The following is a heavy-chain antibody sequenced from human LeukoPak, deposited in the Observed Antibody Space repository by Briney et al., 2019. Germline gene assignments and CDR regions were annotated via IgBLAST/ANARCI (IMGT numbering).Heavy chain of an antibody. Sequence: ASVKVSCKASGYTFTSYGISWVRQAPGQGLEWMGWISAYNGNTNYAQKPQGRVTMTTDTSTSTAYMELRSLRSDDTAVYYCARDERDIVVVPAAILFDYWGQGTLVTVSS. V-gene: IGHV1-18*01. CDR1: GYTFTSYG. CDR2: ISAYNGNT. J-gene: IGHJ4*02. CDR3: ARDERDIVVVPAAILFDY. D-gene: IGHD2-2*01.